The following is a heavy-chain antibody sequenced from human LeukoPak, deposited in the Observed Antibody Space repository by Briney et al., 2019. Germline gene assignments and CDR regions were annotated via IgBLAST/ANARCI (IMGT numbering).Heavy chain of an antibody. D-gene: IGHD1-26*01. CDR3: AGLVGRYSNGMYYYFDY. Sequence: NTSETLSLTCAVYGGSFSGYYWSWIRQPPGKGLEWIGEIDHSGSTNYNPSLKSRVTISVDTSKNQFSLKLNSVTAADTALYYCAGLVGRYSNGMYYYFDYWGQGILVTVSS. V-gene: IGHV4-34*01. CDR2: IDHSGST. J-gene: IGHJ4*02. CDR1: GGSFSGYY.